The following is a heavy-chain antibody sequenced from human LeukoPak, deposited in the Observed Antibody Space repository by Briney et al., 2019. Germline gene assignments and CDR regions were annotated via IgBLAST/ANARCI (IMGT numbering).Heavy chain of an antibody. V-gene: IGHV1-8*01. Sequence: ASVKVSCKASGYTFTSYDINWVRQATGQGLEWMGWMNPNSGNTGYAQKFQGRVTMTRSTSISTAYMELSSLRSEDTAVYYCAVNNYYDSSGYPPFPWGQGTLVTVSS. CDR1: GYTFTSYD. J-gene: IGHJ5*02. CDR3: AVNNYYDSSGYPPFP. CDR2: MNPNSGNT. D-gene: IGHD3-22*01.